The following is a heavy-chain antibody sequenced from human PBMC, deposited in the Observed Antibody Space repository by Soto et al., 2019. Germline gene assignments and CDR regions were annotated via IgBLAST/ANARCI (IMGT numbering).Heavy chain of an antibody. V-gene: IGHV4-59*01. CDR3: ARDIMGTNYYYYGMDV. D-gene: IGHD2-8*01. CDR2: IYYSGST. CDR1: GGSLSSYY. Sequence: SVTLSVTCPVAGGSLSSYYWSWIRQTPGKGLEWIGYIYYSGSTNYNPSLKSRVTISVDTSKNQFSLKLSSVTAADTAVYYCARDIMGTNYYYYGMDVWGQGTTVTVSS. J-gene: IGHJ6*02.